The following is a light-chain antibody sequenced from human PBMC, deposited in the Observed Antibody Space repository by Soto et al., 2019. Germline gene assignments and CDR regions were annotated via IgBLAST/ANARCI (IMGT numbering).Light chain of an antibody. V-gene: IGKV3-20*01. CDR3: HQYNNWPSWT. J-gene: IGKJ1*01. CDR1: QSVSSTY. CDR2: GAS. Sequence: TQSPGTLSLSPGERATLSCRASQSVSSTYLAWYQQKPGQAPRLLIYGASSRATGIPARFSGSGSGTDFALTISSLEPEDFAVYYCHQYNNWPSWTFGQGTKVDIK.